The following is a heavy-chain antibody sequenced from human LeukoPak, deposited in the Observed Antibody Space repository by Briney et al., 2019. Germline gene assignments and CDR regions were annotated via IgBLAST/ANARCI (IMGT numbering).Heavy chain of an antibody. J-gene: IGHJ3*02. D-gene: IGHD3-22*01. CDR3: ARDGAASGYDAFDI. V-gene: IGHV1-69*05. CDR2: IIPIFGTA. CDR1: GGTFSSYA. Sequence: SVKVSCKASGGTFSSYAISWVRQAPGQGLEWMGGIIPIFGTANCAQKFQGRVTITTDESTSTAYMELSSLRSEDTAVYYCARDGAASGYDAFDIWGQGTMVTVSS.